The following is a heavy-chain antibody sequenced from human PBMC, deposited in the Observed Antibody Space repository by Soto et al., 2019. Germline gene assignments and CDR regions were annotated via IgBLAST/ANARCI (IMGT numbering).Heavy chain of an antibody. CDR1: GFSFSTYG. Sequence: QVQLVESGGGVIQPGRSLRLSCAASGFSFSTYGMHWVRQAPGKGLEWVAFLWYDGSHEYYADSVRGRFTISRANSKNTVFLQMNSLRVEDMAVYYCARGDTSGGYYSSPPSHWGQGTLVAVSS. D-gene: IGHD3-22*01. CDR3: ARGDTSGGYYSSPPSH. V-gene: IGHV3-33*01. CDR2: LWYDGSHE. J-gene: IGHJ4*02.